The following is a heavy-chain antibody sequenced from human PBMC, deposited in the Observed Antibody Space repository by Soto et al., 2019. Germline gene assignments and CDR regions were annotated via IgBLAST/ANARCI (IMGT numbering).Heavy chain of an antibody. CDR2: INPNSGGT. CDR3: AREEEYSSSLWWFDP. Sequence: GASVKVSCKASGYTFTGYYMHWVRQAPGQGLEWTGWINPNSGGTNYAQKFQGRVTMTRDTSISTAYMELGRLRSDDTAVYYCAREEEYSSSLWWFDPWGQGTLVTVSS. CDR1: GYTFTGYY. V-gene: IGHV1-2*02. J-gene: IGHJ5*02. D-gene: IGHD6-13*01.